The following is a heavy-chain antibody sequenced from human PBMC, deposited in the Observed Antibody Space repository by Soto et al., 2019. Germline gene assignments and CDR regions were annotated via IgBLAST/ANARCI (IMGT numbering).Heavy chain of an antibody. CDR1: GFPSSTYA. CDR3: TKSDGCGGGACYTGTYYYFDV. D-gene: IGHD3-16*02. Sequence: DVQLLESGGGLVEPGGSLTLSCAASGFPSSTYALNWFRQAPGKGPEWVSTISESGNHTHYADSVKGRFTISRDKSKNTLSLQMNSLRVDDTAIYYCTKSDGCGGGACYTGTYYYFDVWGRGTLVTVSS. V-gene: IGHV3-23*01. J-gene: IGHJ2*01. CDR2: ISESGNHT.